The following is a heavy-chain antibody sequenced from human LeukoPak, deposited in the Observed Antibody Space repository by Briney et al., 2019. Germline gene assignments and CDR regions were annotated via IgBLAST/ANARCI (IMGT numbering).Heavy chain of an antibody. D-gene: IGHD3-3*02. CDR2: ISSSSSTI. CDR1: GFTFSSYS. V-gene: IGHV3-48*04. Sequence: GGSLRLSCAASGFTFSSYSMNWVRQAPGTGLEWVSYISSSSSTIYYADSVKGRFTISRDNAKNSLYLQMNSLRAEDTAVYYCARDSTLDRFDYWGQGTLVTVSS. CDR3: ARDSTLDRFDY. J-gene: IGHJ4*02.